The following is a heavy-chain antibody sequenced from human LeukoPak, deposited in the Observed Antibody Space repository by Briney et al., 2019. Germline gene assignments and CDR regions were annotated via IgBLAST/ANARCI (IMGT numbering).Heavy chain of an antibody. V-gene: IGHV3-66*01. CDR3: ARGVLYYGSGSHLDY. D-gene: IGHD3-10*01. CDR2: IYSGDGT. CDR1: GLTVSSNS. Sequence: PGGSLRLSCAASGLTVSSNSMNWVRQAPGKGLEWVSVIYSGDGTYYADSVRGRFTISRDSAKNTLYLQMNSLRAEDTAVYYCARGVLYYGSGSHLDYWGQGTLVTVSS. J-gene: IGHJ4*02.